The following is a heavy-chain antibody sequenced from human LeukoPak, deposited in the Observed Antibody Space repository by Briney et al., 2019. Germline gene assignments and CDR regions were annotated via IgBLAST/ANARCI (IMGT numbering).Heavy chain of an antibody. CDR1: GFTFSSYA. CDR2: MSGSGSDT. Sequence: PGGCLRLSGAASGFTFSSYAMSWVRQVPGKGLEWVSAMSGSGSDTYYADSVKGRFAISRDNSKSTLYLHMNSLRAEDTAVYYCAKDLGGEGGSGFPGYWGQGTLVTVSS. CDR3: AKDLGGEGGSGFPGY. D-gene: IGHD3-10*01. V-gene: IGHV3-23*01. J-gene: IGHJ4*02.